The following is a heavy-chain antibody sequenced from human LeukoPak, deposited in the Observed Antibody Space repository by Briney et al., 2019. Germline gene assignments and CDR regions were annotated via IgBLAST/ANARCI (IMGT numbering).Heavy chain of an antibody. CDR1: GFTFSNYP. Sequence: GGSLRLSSAASGFTFSNYPMSWVRPATGKGLEWVSSITASGGTTYYADSVKGRFTISRDNSKNTLFLQVSSLSAEDTAVYYCAKDRVTLNYWGQGTLVTVSS. CDR3: AKDRVTLNY. V-gene: IGHV3-23*01. D-gene: IGHD2-8*01. J-gene: IGHJ4*02. CDR2: ITASGGTT.